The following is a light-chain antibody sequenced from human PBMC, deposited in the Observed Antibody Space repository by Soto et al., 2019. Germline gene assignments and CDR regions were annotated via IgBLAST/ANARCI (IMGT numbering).Light chain of an antibody. J-gene: IGKJ1*01. V-gene: IGKV1-5*03. CDR3: QQYSTYTPRT. CDR2: KAS. CDR1: QSISIW. Sequence: DVQMTQSPSTLSASVGDRVTITCRASQSISIWLAWYQQKPGKAPKILIYKASSLESGVPSRFSGSGSGTEFTLTISSLQPDDFANYYCQQYSTYTPRTFGQGTMVDIK.